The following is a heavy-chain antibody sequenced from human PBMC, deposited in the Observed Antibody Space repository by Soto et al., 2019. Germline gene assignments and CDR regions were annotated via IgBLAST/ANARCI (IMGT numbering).Heavy chain of an antibody. J-gene: IGHJ5*01. D-gene: IGHD7-27*01. CDR3: ARGRYCLTGRCFPNWFDS. CDR1: GDSISNLDYF. V-gene: IGHV4-30-4*01. Sequence: SETLSLTCSVSGDSISNLDYFWAWIRQPPGQALEYIGYIYKSATTYYNPSFVSRVAISVDTSKSQFSLNVTSVTAADTAVYFCARGRYCLTGRCFPNWFDSWGQGALVTVSS. CDR2: IYKSATT.